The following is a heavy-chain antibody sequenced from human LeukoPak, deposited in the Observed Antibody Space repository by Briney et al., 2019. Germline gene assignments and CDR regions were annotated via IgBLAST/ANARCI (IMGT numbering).Heavy chain of an antibody. Sequence: GGSLRLSCAASGFTFGGYYMHWVRQAPGKGLELVSTINGDGEYTVYANSVKGRFTISRDNSKNTLNLQMSSLRAEDTALYYCAKRGDEGYMDVWGRGTTVIVSS. CDR3: AKRGDEGYMDV. D-gene: IGHD7-27*01. CDR2: INGDGEYT. V-gene: IGHV3-23*01. CDR1: GFTFGGYY. J-gene: IGHJ6*03.